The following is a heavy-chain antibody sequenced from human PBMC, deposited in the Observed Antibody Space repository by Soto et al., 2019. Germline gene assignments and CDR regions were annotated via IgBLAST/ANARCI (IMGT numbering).Heavy chain of an antibody. CDR3: ARGLREWLSSIDAFDI. J-gene: IGHJ3*02. CDR2: IVSSSSTK. Sequence: EVQLVESGGGLVQPGGSLRLSCAASGFTFSTYSMNWVRQAPGKGLEWVSYIVSSSSTKYYADSVKGRFTISRDNAKNSLYLQMNSLRDDDTAVYYCARGLREWLSSIDAFDIWGQGTTVTVSS. V-gene: IGHV3-48*02. CDR1: GFTFSTYS. D-gene: IGHD3-3*01.